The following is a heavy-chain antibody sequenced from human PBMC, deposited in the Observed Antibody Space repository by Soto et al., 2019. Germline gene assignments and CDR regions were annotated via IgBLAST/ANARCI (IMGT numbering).Heavy chain of an antibody. D-gene: IGHD3-22*01. J-gene: IGHJ5*02. CDR1: GFTFSSYA. Sequence: GGSLRLSCAASGFTFSSYAMSWVRQAPGKGLEWVSAISGSGGSTYYADSVKGRFTISRDNSKNTLYLQMNSLRAEDTAVYYCAKGRIDYDSSGSFDPWGQGTLVTVSS. CDR2: ISGSGGST. V-gene: IGHV3-23*01. CDR3: AKGRIDYDSSGSFDP.